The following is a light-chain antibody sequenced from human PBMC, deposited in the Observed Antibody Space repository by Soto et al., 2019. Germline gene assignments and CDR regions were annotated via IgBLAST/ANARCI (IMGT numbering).Light chain of an antibody. CDR2: SNN. Sequence: QSVLPQPPSVSGAPGQSVTISCTGGGSNNGSNFDVHWYQQLPGTAPRLLVYSNNNRPSRVPDRFSVSRSVPSASLAITGLRAEDVSDYYCQTYVRSLSGSVFGTGTKVTVL. CDR1: GSNNGSNFD. V-gene: IGLV1-40*01. CDR3: QTYVRSLSGSV. J-gene: IGLJ1*01.